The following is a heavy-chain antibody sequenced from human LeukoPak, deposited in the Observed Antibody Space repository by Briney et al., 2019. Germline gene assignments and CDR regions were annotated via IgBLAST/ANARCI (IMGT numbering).Heavy chain of an antibody. V-gene: IGHV3-33*01. J-gene: IGHJ6*02. Sequence: QPGGSLRLSCAASGFTFSSYGMHWVRQAPGKGLEWVAVIWYDGSNKYYADSVKGRFTISRDNSKNTLYLQMNSLRAEDTAVYYCARAAQPFYYYYGMDVWGQGTTVTVSS. CDR2: IWYDGSNK. D-gene: IGHD2-2*01. CDR3: ARAAQPFYYYYGMDV. CDR1: GFTFSSYG.